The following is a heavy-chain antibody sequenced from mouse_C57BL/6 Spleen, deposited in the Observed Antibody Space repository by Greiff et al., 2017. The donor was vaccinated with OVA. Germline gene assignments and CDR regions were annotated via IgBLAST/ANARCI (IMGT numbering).Heavy chain of an antibody. J-gene: IGHJ4*01. CDR3: ARSVYYYGSSLYYAMDY. CDR2: INPYNGDT. D-gene: IGHD1-1*01. CDR1: GYSFTGYF. V-gene: IGHV1-20*01. Sequence: VQLQQSGPELVKPGDSVKISCKASGYSFTGYFMNWVMQSHGKSLEWIGRINPYNGDTFYNQKFKGKATLTVDKSSSTAYMELRSLTSEDSAVYYCARSVYYYGSSLYYAMDYWGQGTSVTVSS.